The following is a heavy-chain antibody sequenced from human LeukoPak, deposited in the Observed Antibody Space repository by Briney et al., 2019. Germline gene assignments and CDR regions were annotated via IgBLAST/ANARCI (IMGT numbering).Heavy chain of an antibody. Sequence: GGSLRLSCVASGFTFSGYGMHWVRQAPGKGLEWVAVIWNDASNEFCADSVKGRFTISRDNSNNTLYLQMNSLRAEDTAVYYFTREKRRYCSNTSYSQFDYWGQGTLVTVSS. J-gene: IGHJ4*02. CDR1: GFTFSGYG. D-gene: IGHD2-2*01. CDR3: TREKRRYCSNTSYSQFDY. CDR2: IWNDASNE. V-gene: IGHV3-33*01.